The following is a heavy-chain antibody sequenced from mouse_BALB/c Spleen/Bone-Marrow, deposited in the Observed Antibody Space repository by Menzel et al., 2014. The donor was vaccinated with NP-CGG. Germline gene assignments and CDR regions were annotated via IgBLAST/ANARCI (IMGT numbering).Heavy chain of an antibody. V-gene: IGHV5-6-3*01. Sequence: EVQRVESGGGLVQLGGSLKLSCAASGFTFSSYGMSWVRQTPDKRLEFVATINTNGGDTYYPDSVKGRFTISRDNAKNTLYLQMSSLKSEDAAMYYCARGDDYVSWFAYWGQGTLVTVSA. D-gene: IGHD2-4*01. CDR2: INTNGGDT. CDR1: GFTFSSYG. J-gene: IGHJ3*01. CDR3: ARGDDYVSWFAY.